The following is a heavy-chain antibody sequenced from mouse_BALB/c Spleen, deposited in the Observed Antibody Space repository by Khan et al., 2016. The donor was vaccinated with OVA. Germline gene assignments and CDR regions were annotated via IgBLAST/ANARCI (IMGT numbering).Heavy chain of an antibody. CDR1: GYTLTDYG. CDR2: INTYTGEP. J-gene: IGHJ3*01. CDR3: ARSGSNYEFAY. D-gene: IGHD2-5*01. V-gene: IGHV9-3-1*01. Sequence: LEESGPELVKPGETVKISCKASGYTLTDYGMNWVKQAPGKGLKWMGWINTYTGEPTYADDFKGRFAFSLETSASTAYLQVSNLKNEDTATXFCARSGSNYEFAYWGQGTLVTVSA.